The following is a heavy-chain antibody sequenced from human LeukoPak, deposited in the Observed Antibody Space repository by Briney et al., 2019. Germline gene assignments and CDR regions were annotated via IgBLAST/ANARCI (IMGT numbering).Heavy chain of an antibody. D-gene: IGHD5-24*01. J-gene: IGHJ6*02. CDR3: ARESMRWLQLNCYYYGMDV. V-gene: IGHV4-4*07. CDR1: GGSISSYY. Sequence: PSETLSLTCTVSGGSISSYYWSWIRQPAGKGLEWIGRIYTSGSTNYNPSLKSRVTMSVDTSKNQFSLKLSSVTAADTAVYYWARESMRWLQLNCYYYGMDVWGQGTTVTVSS. CDR2: IYTSGST.